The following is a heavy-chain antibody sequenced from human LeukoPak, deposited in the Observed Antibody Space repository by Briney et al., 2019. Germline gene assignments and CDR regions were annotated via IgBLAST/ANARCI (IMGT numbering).Heavy chain of an antibody. CDR1: GGSVSSGSYY. CDR3: ASVDTAMAIDY. CDR2: IYYSGST. V-gene: IGHV4-61*01. D-gene: IGHD5-18*01. Sequence: SETLSLTCTVSGGSVSSGSYYWSWIRQPPGKGLEWIGYIYYSGSTNYNPSLKSRVTISVDTSKNQFSLKLSSVTAADTAVYYCASVDTAMAIDYWGQRTLVTVSS. J-gene: IGHJ4*02.